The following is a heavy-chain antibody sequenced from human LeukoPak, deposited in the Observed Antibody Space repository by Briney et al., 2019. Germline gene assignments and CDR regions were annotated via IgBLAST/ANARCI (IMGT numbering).Heavy chain of an antibody. D-gene: IGHD3-10*01. V-gene: IGHV4-59*01. CDR1: GGSISSYY. J-gene: IGHJ6*02. CDR2: IYYSGST. Sequence: SETLSLTCTVSGGSISSYYWSWIRQPPGKGLEWIGYIYYSGSTNYNPSLKSRVTVSVDTSKNQFSLKLSSVTAADTAVYYCARDRITMVRGVRRYYGMDVWGQGTTVTVSS. CDR3: ARDRITMVRGVRRYYGMDV.